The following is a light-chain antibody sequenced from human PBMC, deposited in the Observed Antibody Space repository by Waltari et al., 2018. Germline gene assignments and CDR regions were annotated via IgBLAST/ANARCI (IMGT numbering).Light chain of an antibody. Sequence: IVLTQSPGTLSLSPGERATLPCRASENVGNDYLAWYQQKPGQAPRLLIYDASRRASGIPDRFSGSGSGTDFSLTISRLEPEDFAVYYCQQYYSSPWTFGQGTKVEI. CDR1: ENVGNDY. V-gene: IGKV3-20*01. CDR2: DAS. J-gene: IGKJ1*01. CDR3: QQYYSSPWT.